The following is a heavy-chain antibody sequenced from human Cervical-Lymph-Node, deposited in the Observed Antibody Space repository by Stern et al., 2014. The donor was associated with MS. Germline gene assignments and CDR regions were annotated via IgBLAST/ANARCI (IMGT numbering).Heavy chain of an antibody. CDR1: GYTFTSYG. CDR2: ISAYNGNT. CDR3: ARGLLGSDNAFDI. J-gene: IGHJ3*02. V-gene: IGHV1-18*01. D-gene: IGHD2-21*02. Sequence: VQLVQSGAEVKKPGASVKVSCKASGYTFTSYGISWVRQAPGQGIEWMGWISAYNGNTNYAQKLQGRVTMTTDTSTSTAYMKLRSLGADATSLYYCARGLLGSDNAFDIWGQGTMVTVSS.